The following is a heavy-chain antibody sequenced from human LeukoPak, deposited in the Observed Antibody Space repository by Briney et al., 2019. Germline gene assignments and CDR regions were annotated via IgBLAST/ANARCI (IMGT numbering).Heavy chain of an antibody. CDR1: GGSISSGGYY. J-gene: IGHJ4*02. CDR2: IHYSGST. D-gene: IGHD6-13*01. CDR3: ARVASGVGIAAAGTYYFDY. Sequence: SETLSLTCTVSGGSISSGGYYWSWIRQPPGKGLEWIGYIHYSGSTNYNPSLKSRVTMSVDTSKNQFSLKLSSVTAADTAVYYCARVASGVGIAAAGTYYFDYWGQGTLVTVSS. V-gene: IGHV4-61*08.